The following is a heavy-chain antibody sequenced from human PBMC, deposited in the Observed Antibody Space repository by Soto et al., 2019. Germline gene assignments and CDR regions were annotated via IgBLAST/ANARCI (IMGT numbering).Heavy chain of an antibody. CDR2: ISSSSSYI. V-gene: IGHV3-21*01. D-gene: IGHD1-26*01. Sequence: GGSLRLSCAASGFTFSSYSMNWVRQAPGKGLEWVSSISSSSSYIYYADSVKGRFTISRDNAKNSLYLQMNSLRAEDTAVYYCARVGALSGSFDYWGQGTLVTVSS. J-gene: IGHJ4*02. CDR1: GFTFSSYS. CDR3: ARVGALSGSFDY.